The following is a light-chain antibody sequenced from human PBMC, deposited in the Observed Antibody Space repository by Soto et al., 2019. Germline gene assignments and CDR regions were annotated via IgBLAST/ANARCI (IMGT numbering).Light chain of an antibody. CDR1: QSGSSSY. CDR3: QQDGSSPIT. V-gene: IGKV3-20*01. J-gene: IGKJ5*01. CDR2: GAS. Sequence: EIVLTQSPGTLSLSPGERATLSCRASQSGSSSYLAWYQQKPDQAPRLLIYGASTRATGIPDRFRGSVSGKDFTLIISRLEPEEFGMYYCQQDGSSPITFGQGTRLEIK.